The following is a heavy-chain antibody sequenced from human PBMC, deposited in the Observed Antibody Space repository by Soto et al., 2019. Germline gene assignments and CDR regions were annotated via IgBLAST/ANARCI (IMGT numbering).Heavy chain of an antibody. CDR1: GGSFSGYY. Sequence: QVQLQQWGAGLLKPSETLSLTCAVYGGSFSGYYWSWIRQPPGKGLEWIGEINHSGSTNYNPSLKSRVTISVDTSKNQFSLKLSSETAADTAVYYCARGTGRVRSYYYMDVWGKGTTVTVSS. CDR3: ARGTGRVRSYYYMDV. V-gene: IGHV4-34*01. J-gene: IGHJ6*03. CDR2: INHSGST. D-gene: IGHD3-16*01.